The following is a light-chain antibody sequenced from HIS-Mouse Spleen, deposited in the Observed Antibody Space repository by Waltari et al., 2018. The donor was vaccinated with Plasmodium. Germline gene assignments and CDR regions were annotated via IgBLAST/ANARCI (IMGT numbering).Light chain of an antibody. CDR1: SSDVGGYNL. V-gene: IGLV2-23*01. CDR3: CSYAGSRV. J-gene: IGLJ2*01. CDR2: EGS. Sequence: QSALTQPAPVSGSPGQSITISCTGTSSDVGGYNLVSWYQQPPGKAPKLMIYEGSKWPSGVSNRFSGSKSGNTASLTISGLQAEDEADYYCCSYAGSRVFGGGTKLTVL.